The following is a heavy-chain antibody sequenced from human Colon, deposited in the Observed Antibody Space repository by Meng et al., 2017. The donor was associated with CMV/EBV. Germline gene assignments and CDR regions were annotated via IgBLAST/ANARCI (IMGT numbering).Heavy chain of an antibody. CDR2: IFSNGNT. Sequence: VQLVEAGGGLVQPGGSLRLSCAVSAFNVSGGYMSWVRQAPGKGLEWVSSIFSNGNTYYADSVKGRFTISRDDSKNILFLQMNTLRAENTAVYSCADFENGPGYWGQGTLVTDSS. J-gene: IGHJ4*02. V-gene: IGHV3-66*01. CDR1: AFNVSGGY. D-gene: IGHD1-14*01. CDR3: ADFENGPGY.